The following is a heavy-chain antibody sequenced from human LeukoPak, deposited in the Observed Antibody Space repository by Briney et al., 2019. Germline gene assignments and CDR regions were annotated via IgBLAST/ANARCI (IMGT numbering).Heavy chain of an antibody. CDR3: ARKYGGNYPIDY. CDR2: IYYSGST. J-gene: IGHJ4*02. Sequence: PSETLSLTCTVSGGSISSGGYYWSWIRQHPGKGLEWIGYIYYSGSTYYNPSLKSRVTISVDTSKNQFSLKLSSVTAADTAVYYCARKYGGNYPIDYWGQGTLVTVSS. V-gene: IGHV4-31*03. D-gene: IGHD4-23*01. CDR1: GGSISSGGYY.